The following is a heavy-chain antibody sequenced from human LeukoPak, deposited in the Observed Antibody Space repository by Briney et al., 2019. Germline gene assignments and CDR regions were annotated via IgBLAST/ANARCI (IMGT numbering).Heavy chain of an antibody. D-gene: IGHD3-3*01. CDR3: ASRNRYYDFWSGYSEEGNWFDP. CDR1: GFTFSSYS. J-gene: IGHJ5*02. CDR2: ISSSSTI. V-gene: IGHV3-48*04. Sequence: GGSLRLSCAASGFTFSSYSMNWVRQAPGKGLEWVSYISSSSTIYYADSVKGRFTISRDNAKNSLYLQMNSLRAEDTAVYYCASRNRYYDFWSGYSEEGNWFDPWGQGTLVTVSS.